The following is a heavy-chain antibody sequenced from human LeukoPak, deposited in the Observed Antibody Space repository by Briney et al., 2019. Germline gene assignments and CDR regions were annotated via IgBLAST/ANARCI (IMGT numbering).Heavy chain of an antibody. CDR1: GGSTRGSSYY. V-gene: IGHV4-39*01. Sequence: TSETLSLTCTVSGGSTRGSSYYWVWIRQPPGKGLEWIGTIYYSGSTYYNPSLKSRVTISADTSKNQLSLKVRSVTAADTAVYYCARSSGVVIHNWFDPWGQGTLVTVSS. CDR2: IYYSGST. CDR3: ARSSGVVIHNWFDP. D-gene: IGHD3-3*01. J-gene: IGHJ5*02.